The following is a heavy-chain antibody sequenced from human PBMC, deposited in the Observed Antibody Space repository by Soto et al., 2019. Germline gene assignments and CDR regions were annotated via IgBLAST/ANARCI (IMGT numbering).Heavy chain of an antibody. CDR3: ARTGISGVVRPSYYYGMDV. J-gene: IGHJ6*02. V-gene: IGHV4-34*01. D-gene: IGHD3-3*01. CDR2: INHSGST. CDR1: GGSFSGYY. Sequence: QVQLQQWGAGLLKPSETLSLTCAVYGGSFSGYYWSWIRQPPGKGLEWIGEINHSGSTNYNPSLKSRVTISVDTSKNQFSLKLSSVTAADTAVYYCARTGISGVVRPSYYYGMDVWGQGTTVTVSS.